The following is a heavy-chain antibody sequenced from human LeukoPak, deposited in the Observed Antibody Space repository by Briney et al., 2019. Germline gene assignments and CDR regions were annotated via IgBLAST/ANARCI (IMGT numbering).Heavy chain of an antibody. J-gene: IGHJ4*02. Sequence: PGGSLRLSCAASGFTFGDYAMHWVRQVPGKGLEWVSGISWNSGSIGYADSVKGRFTISRDNAKNSLYLQMNSLRAEDMALYYCAKDWSYDSSGYYDYWGQGTLVTVSS. V-gene: IGHV3-9*03. D-gene: IGHD3-22*01. CDR1: GFTFGDYA. CDR3: AKDWSYDSSGYYDY. CDR2: ISWNSGSI.